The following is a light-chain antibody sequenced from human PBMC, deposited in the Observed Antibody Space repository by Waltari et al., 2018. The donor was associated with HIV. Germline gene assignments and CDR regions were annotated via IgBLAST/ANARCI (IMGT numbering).Light chain of an antibody. CDR2: WAS. CDR3: QQYYDTPQT. V-gene: IGKV4-1*01. J-gene: IGKJ1*01. Sequence: DIVMTQSPDSLVVSLGERATINCKSSQTILYSSNNKNYLAWYQQKPGQPPKLLIYWASTRESGVPDRFSGSGSGSDFTLTISSLQAEDVAVYYCQQYYDTPQTFGQGTKVEIK. CDR1: QTILYSSNNKNY.